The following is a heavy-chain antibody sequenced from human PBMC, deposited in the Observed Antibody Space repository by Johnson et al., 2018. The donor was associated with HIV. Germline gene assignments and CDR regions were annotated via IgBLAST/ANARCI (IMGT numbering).Heavy chain of an antibody. CDR2: IAWDGSSA. J-gene: IGHJ3*02. D-gene: IGHD6-13*01. CDR3: AKGYSSTWHDAFNI. V-gene: IGHV3-43D*03. Sequence: VQLVESGGGVVQPGRSLRLSCAASGFTFDDYAMHWVRQAPGKGLEWVSLIAWDGSSAYYADSVTGRFTIVRDNSNNSLYLEMNSLRAEDTALYYCAKGYSSTWHDAFNIWGQGTMVTVSS. CDR1: GFTFDDYA.